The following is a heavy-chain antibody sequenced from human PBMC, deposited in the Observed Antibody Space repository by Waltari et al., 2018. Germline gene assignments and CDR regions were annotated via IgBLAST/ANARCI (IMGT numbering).Heavy chain of an antibody. CDR1: GFTVSSDY. CDR3: ARAPSTGKGGYFQH. D-gene: IGHD4-17*01. J-gene: IGHJ1*01. Sequence: EVQLVESGGGLIQPGGSLRLSCADSGFTVSSDYMSWVRQAPGKGLEWVSVIYSCGSTYYADSVKGRFTISRDNSKNTLYLQMNSLRAEDTAVYYCARAPSTGKGGYFQHWGQGTLVTVSS. CDR2: IYSCGST. V-gene: IGHV3-53*01.